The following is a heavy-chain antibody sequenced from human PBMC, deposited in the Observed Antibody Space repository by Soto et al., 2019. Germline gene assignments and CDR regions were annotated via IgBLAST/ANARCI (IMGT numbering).Heavy chain of an antibody. D-gene: IGHD3-3*01. Sequence: SETLSLTCTVSGGSISGSSYYWGWIRQPPGKGLEWIGSIYYSGSTYYNPSLKSRVTISVDTSKNQFSLKLSSVTAADTAVYYCRAYDFWSGYPRLYYYGMDVWGQGTTVT. CDR1: GGSISGSSYY. J-gene: IGHJ6*02. V-gene: IGHV4-39*01. CDR2: IYYSGST. CDR3: RAYDFWSGYPRLYYYGMDV.